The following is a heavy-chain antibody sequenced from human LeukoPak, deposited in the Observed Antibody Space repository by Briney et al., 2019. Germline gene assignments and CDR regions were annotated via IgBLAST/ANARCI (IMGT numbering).Heavy chain of an antibody. Sequence: GGSLRLSCAASGFTFSSYAMSWVRQAPGKGLEWVSVIYGGGNIYYADSAKGRFTISRDNSKNTLYLQMNSLRAEDTAVYYCARGAGYNYPYYFDYWGQGTLVTVSS. J-gene: IGHJ4*02. CDR2: IYGGGNI. D-gene: IGHD5-24*01. CDR3: ARGAGYNYPYYFDY. CDR1: GFTFSSYA. V-gene: IGHV3-53*01.